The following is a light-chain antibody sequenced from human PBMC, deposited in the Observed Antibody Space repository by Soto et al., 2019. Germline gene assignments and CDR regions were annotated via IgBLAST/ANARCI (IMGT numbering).Light chain of an antibody. CDR1: GGHSSYA. CDR2: LNSDGSH. V-gene: IGLV4-69*01. Sequence: QPVLTQSPSASASRGASVKLTCTLSGGHSSYAIAWHQQQPEKGPRYLMKLNSDGSHSKGDGIPDRFSGSSSGAERYLTISSLQSEDEADYYCQTWGTGIKVFGGGTKLTVL. CDR3: QTWGTGIKV. J-gene: IGLJ2*01.